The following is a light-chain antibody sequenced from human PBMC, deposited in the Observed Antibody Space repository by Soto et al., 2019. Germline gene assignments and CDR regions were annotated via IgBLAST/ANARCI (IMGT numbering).Light chain of an antibody. CDR1: SSDIGGSKY. CDR2: EVT. V-gene: IGLV2-14*01. J-gene: IGLJ1*01. Sequence: QSVLTQPASLSGSPGQSITISCAGTSSDIGGSKYVSWYQQHPGKAPKLIIYEVTYRPSGVSARFSGSKSGNTASLTVSVLQAEDEADYYCSSYTSSGTLYVFGTGTKVTVL. CDR3: SSYTSSGTLYV.